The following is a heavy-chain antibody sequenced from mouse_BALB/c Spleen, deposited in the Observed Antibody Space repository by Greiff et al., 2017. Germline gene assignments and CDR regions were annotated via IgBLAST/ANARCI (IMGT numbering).Heavy chain of an antibody. J-gene: IGHJ2*02. D-gene: IGHD1-1*01. CDR2: INPSTGYT. CDR1: GYTFTSYW. V-gene: IGHV1-7*01. CDR3: ARRMDYSYFDY. Sequence: VQLQQSGAELAKPGASVKMSCKASGYTFTSYWMHWVKQRPGQGLEWIGYINPSTGYTEYNQKFKDKATLTADKSSSTAYMQLSSLTSEDSAVYYCARRMDYSYFDYWGQGTSLTVSS.